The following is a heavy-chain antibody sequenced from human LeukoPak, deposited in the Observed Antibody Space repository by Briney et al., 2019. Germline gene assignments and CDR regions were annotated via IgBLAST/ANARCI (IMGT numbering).Heavy chain of an antibody. J-gene: IGHJ4*02. Sequence: SETLSLTCTVSGGSISSYYWSWIRQPAGKGLEWIGRIYTSGSTNYNPSLKSRVTMSVDTSKNQSSLKLSSVTAADTAVYYCARDRGTWNDDGFDYWGQGTLVTVPS. CDR1: GGSISSYY. V-gene: IGHV4-4*07. CDR2: IYTSGST. CDR3: ARDRGTWNDDGFDY. D-gene: IGHD1-1*01.